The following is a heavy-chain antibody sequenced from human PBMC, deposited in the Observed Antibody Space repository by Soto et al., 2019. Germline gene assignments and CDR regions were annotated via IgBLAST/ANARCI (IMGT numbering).Heavy chain of an antibody. V-gene: IGHV3-33*01. D-gene: IGHD6-13*01. CDR3: ARYSSNSYCFDY. CDR1: GFPFSAYG. CDR2: IWFDSSHS. J-gene: IGHJ4*02. Sequence: QVQLVESGGGVVQPGGSLRLSCAASGFPFSAYGMHWIRQAPGKGLEWVAVIWFDSSHSFYADSVQGRFTVSRDNSKNTQYLQMSSLRAEDTAVYYCARYSSNSYCFDYWGQGALVTVSS.